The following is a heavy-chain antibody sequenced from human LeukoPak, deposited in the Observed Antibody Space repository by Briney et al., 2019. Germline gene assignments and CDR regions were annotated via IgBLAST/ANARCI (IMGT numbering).Heavy chain of an antibody. CDR3: ARSPWSGYQFDY. CDR1: GGSISSYY. J-gene: IGHJ4*02. D-gene: IGHD3-3*01. CDR2: IYTSEST. Sequence: PSETLSLTCTVSGGSISSYYWSWIRQPAGKGLEWIGRIYTSESTNYNPSLKSRVTMSVDTSKNQFSLKLSSVTAADTAVYYCARSPWSGYQFDYWAREPWSPSPQ. V-gene: IGHV4-4*07.